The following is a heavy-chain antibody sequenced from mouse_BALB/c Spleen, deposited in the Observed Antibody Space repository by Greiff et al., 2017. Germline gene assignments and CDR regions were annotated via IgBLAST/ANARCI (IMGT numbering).Heavy chain of an antibody. D-gene: IGHD2-4*01. Sequence: QVQLQQPGAELVKPGASVKLSCKASGYTFTSYWMHWVKQRPGQGLEWIGEINPSNGRTNYNEKFKSKATLTVDKSSSTAYMQLSSLTSEDSAVYYCATMISDYWGQGTTLTDSS. V-gene: IGHV1S81*02. J-gene: IGHJ2*01. CDR2: INPSNGRT. CDR1: GYTFTSYW. CDR3: ATMISDY.